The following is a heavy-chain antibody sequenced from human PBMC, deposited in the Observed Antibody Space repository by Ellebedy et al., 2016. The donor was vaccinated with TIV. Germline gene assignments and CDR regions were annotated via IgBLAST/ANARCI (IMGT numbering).Heavy chain of an antibody. CDR1: GGSISSYY. V-gene: IGHV4-59*12. D-gene: IGHD2-15*01. J-gene: IGHJ4*02. CDR2: IYYSGST. Sequence: GSLRLXXTVSGGSISSYYWSWIRQPPGKGLEWIGYIYYSGSTYYNPSLKSRVTISVDTSKNQFSLKLSSVTAADTAVYYCARTLGYCSGGSCYGFSEFDYWGQGTLVTVSS. CDR3: ARTLGYCSGGSCYGFSEFDY.